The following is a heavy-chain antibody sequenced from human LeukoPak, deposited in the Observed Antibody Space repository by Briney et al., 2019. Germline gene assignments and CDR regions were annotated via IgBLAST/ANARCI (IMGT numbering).Heavy chain of an antibody. Sequence: GESLRLSCAASGFTFSSYAMSWARQAPGKGLEWVSAISGSGGSTYYADSVKGRFTISRDNSKNTLYLQMNSLRAEDTAVYYCAKSSGYYESDLDYWGQGTLVTVSS. D-gene: IGHD3-22*01. V-gene: IGHV3-23*01. CDR3: AKSSGYYESDLDY. J-gene: IGHJ4*02. CDR2: ISGSGGST. CDR1: GFTFSSYA.